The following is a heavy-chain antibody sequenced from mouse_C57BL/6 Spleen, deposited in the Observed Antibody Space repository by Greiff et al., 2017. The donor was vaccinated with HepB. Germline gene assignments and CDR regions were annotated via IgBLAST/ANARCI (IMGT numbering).Heavy chain of an antibody. CDR1: GFTFSSYG. V-gene: IGHV5-6*01. CDR3: ARHEWTRAMDY. J-gene: IGHJ4*01. CDR2: ISSGGSYT. Sequence: EVHLVESGGDLVKPGGSLKLSCAASGFTFSSYGMSWVRQTPDKRLEWVATISSGGSYTYYPDSVKGRFTISRDNAKNTLYLQMSSLKSEDTAMYYCARHEWTRAMDYWGQGTSVTVSS.